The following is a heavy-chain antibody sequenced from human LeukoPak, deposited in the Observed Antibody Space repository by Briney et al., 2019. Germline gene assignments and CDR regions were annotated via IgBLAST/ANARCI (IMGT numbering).Heavy chain of an antibody. Sequence: QPGGSLILSCAASGFTFSSYWMSWVRQAPGKGLEWVANIKEDGSEKYYVDSVKGRFTISRDNAKKSLYLQMNNLRAEDTAVYYCARDPYGDNWFDPWGQGTLVTVSS. V-gene: IGHV3-7*01. J-gene: IGHJ5*02. CDR2: IKEDGSEK. CDR3: ARDPYGDNWFDP. D-gene: IGHD4-17*01. CDR1: GFTFSSYW.